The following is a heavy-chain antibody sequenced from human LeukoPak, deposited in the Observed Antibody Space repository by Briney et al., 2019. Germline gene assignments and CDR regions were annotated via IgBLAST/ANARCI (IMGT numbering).Heavy chain of an antibody. V-gene: IGHV3-23*01. J-gene: IGHJ4*02. CDR3: ARGEYGSGSYHIDY. Sequence: GGSLRLSCAASGFTFSSYGMSWVRQAPGKGLEWVSAITATSSSTHDADSVQGRFTISRDNSKNSLFLQMNSLRAGDTAVYYCARGEYGSGSYHIDYWGQGTLVTVSS. D-gene: IGHD3-10*01. CDR1: GFTFSSYG. CDR2: ITATSSST.